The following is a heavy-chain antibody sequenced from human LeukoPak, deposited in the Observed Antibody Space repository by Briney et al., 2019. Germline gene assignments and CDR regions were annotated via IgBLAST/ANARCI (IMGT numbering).Heavy chain of an antibody. Sequence: SVKVSCKASGGTFSSYTISWVRQAPGQGLEWMGRIIPILGIANYAQKFQGRVTITADKSTSTAYMELSSLRSEDTAVYYCARGRRGYSSGWYGDHFDYWGQGTLVTVSS. CDR3: ARGRRGYSSGWYGDHFDY. J-gene: IGHJ4*02. CDR1: GGTFSSYT. CDR2: IIPILGIA. V-gene: IGHV1-69*02. D-gene: IGHD6-19*01.